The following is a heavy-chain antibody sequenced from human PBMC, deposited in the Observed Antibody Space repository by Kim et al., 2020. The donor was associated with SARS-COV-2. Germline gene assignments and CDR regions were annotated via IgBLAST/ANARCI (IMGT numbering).Heavy chain of an antibody. Sequence: GGSLRLSCAASGFTFDDYAMHWVRQAPGKGLEWVSGISWNSGSIGYADSVKGRFTISRDSAKNSLYLQMNSLRAEDTALYYCAKDRPKKSAAGTMGSFQQWGQGTLVTVSS. CDR1: GFTFDDYA. CDR2: ISWNSGSI. D-gene: IGHD6-13*01. J-gene: IGHJ1*01. V-gene: IGHV3-9*01. CDR3: AKDRPKKSAAGTMGSFQQ.